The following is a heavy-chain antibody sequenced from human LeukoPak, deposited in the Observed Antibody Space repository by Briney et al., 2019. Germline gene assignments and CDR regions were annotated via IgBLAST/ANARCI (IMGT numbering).Heavy chain of an antibody. Sequence: SETLSLTCTVSGGSINRYYWSWIRQPPGKGLEWIGYIYYRGTTPYNPSLKSRVTISVDTSKSLFSLKLTSVTAADTAVYYCARINYDTSGYNLDYWGQGTLVTVSS. CDR2: IYYRGTT. CDR1: GGSINRYY. V-gene: IGHV4-59*01. CDR3: ARINYDTSGYNLDY. D-gene: IGHD3-22*01. J-gene: IGHJ4*02.